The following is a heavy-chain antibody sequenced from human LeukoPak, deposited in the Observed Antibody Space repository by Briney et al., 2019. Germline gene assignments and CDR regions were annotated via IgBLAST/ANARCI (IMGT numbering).Heavy chain of an antibody. V-gene: IGHV3-7*03. Sequence: PGGSLRLSCAASGFTFSSYWMSWVRQAPGKGLEWVANIKQDGSEKYYVDSVKGRFTISRDNAKNSLYLQMNSLRAEDTAVYYCATNSGSRPGAFDIWGQGTMVTVSS. CDR1: GFTFSSYW. J-gene: IGHJ3*02. CDR2: IKQDGSEK. D-gene: IGHD1-26*01. CDR3: ATNSGSRPGAFDI.